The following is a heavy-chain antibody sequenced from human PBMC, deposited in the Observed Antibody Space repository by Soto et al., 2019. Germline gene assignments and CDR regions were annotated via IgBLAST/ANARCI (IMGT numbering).Heavy chain of an antibody. CDR2: ISSNGGST. CDR3: ARLVQPVVPLAFDYYYYYMDV. Sequence: GGSLRLSCVASGFTFSSYAMHWVRQAPGKGLEYVSAISSNGGSTYYANSVKGSFTISRDNSKNTLYLQMGSLRAEVMAVYFCARLVQPVVPLAFDYYYYYMDVWGKGTTVTVSS. CDR1: GFTFSSYA. V-gene: IGHV3-64*01. J-gene: IGHJ6*03. D-gene: IGHD2-15*01.